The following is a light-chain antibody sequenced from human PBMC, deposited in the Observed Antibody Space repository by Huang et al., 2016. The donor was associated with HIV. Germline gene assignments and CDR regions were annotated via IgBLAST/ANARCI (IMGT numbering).Light chain of an antibody. CDR2: KAS. CDR1: QSLSSW. V-gene: IGKV1-5*03. Sequence: DIQMTQSPSTLSASVGDRVTITCRASQSLSSWLAWYQQIPGKAPKLLIYKASSLQSGVPSRFNGSGSGTEFTLTINSLQPGDFATYHCQQSNSYPYTFGQGTKLEIK. J-gene: IGKJ2*01. CDR3: QQSNSYPYT.